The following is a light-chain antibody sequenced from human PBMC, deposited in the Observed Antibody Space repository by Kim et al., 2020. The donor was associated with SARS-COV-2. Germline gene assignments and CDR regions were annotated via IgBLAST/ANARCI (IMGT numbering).Light chain of an antibody. Sequence: RVTISCTGSSSNIGAGYDVHWYQQLPGTAPKLLIYGNSNRPSGVPDRFSGSKSGTSAFLAITGLQAEDEADYYCQSYDSSLSAVVFGGGTQLTVL. CDR1: SSNIGAGYD. J-gene: IGLJ2*01. CDR3: QSYDSSLSAVV. V-gene: IGLV1-40*01. CDR2: GNS.